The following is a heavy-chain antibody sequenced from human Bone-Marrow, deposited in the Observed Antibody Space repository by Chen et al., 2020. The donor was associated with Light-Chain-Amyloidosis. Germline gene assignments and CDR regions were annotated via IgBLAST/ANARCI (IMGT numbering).Heavy chain of an antibody. CDR3: ARGAELGYSGYESTNFDY. CDR2: INPNSGGT. V-gene: IGHV1-2*02. J-gene: IGHJ4*02. CDR1: GYTFTGYY. D-gene: IGHD5-12*01. Sequence: QVQLVQSGAEVKKPGASVKVSCKASGYTFTGYYMHWVRQAPGQGLEWMGWINPNSGGTNYAPKFQGRVTMTRDTSISTAYMELSRLRSDDTAVYYCARGAELGYSGYESTNFDYWGQGTLVTVSS.